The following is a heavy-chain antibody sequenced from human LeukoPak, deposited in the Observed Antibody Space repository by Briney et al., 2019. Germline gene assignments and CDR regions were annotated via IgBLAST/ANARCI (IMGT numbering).Heavy chain of an antibody. Sequence: RSSETLSLTCTVSGGSISSYYWSWIRQPAGKGLEWIGRIYTSGSTNYNPSLKSRVTISVDTSKNQFSLKLNSVTAADTAVYYCARGLQVGNTGYYFDYWGQGTLVTVSS. J-gene: IGHJ4*02. D-gene: IGHD1-26*01. CDR2: IYTSGST. V-gene: IGHV4-4*07. CDR3: ARGLQVGNTGYYFDY. CDR1: GGSISSYY.